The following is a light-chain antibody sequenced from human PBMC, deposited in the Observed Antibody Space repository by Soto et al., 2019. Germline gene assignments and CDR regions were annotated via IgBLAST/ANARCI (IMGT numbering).Light chain of an antibody. CDR2: AAS. V-gene: IGKV1-27*01. J-gene: IGKJ5*01. Sequence: DVQMTQSPSSLSASVGDRVTITCRASQGISNYLAWYQQKPGKVPKLLIYAASTLQSGVTSRFSGSGSGTDFTLTISSLQPEDVATYYCQKYNSAPRTFGQGIRLEI. CDR1: QGISNY. CDR3: QKYNSAPRT.